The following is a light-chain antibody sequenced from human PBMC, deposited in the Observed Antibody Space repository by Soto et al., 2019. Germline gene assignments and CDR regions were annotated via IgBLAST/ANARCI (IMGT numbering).Light chain of an antibody. CDR1: QNIDTS. CDR2: DVS. V-gene: IGKV1-5*01. CDR3: KQYDYSRT. Sequence: DIQLTHSPSTLSASLVYIVTITFRASQNIDTSLAWYQHKPGKAPKLLMFDVSNLESGVPSRFSGSGSGKEFTLTISSVHSDDFATYYCKQYDYSRTFGQGTKVDIK. J-gene: IGKJ1*01.